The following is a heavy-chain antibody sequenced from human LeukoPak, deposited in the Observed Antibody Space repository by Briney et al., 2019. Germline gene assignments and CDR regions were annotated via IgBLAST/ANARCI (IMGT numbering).Heavy chain of an antibody. CDR1: GCTFSSYE. V-gene: IGHV3-48*03. CDR3: ASSMKVVVIYAFDI. Sequence: GGSLRLSCAASGCTFSSYELNWVRQAPGKGLEWVSYISHSGSTIYYADSVKGRFTISSDNAKNSLYLQMNSLSAEDTAVDYCASSMKVVVIYAFDIWGQGTMVTVSS. CDR2: ISHSGSTI. D-gene: IGHD3-22*01. J-gene: IGHJ3*02.